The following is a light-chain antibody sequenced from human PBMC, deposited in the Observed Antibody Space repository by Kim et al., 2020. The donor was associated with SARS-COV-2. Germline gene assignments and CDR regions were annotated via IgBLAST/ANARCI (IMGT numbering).Light chain of an antibody. Sequence: NFMLTQPHSVSESPGKTVTISCTRSSGSIDDNYVQWYQQRPVGVPTTVLYDDDQRPSGVSDRFSGSIDNSSNSASLTISGLTTEDEADYYCQSYNRVNVLFGGGTQLTVL. CDR2: DDD. CDR3: QSYNRVNVL. V-gene: IGLV6-57*04. J-gene: IGLJ2*01. CDR1: SGSIDDNY.